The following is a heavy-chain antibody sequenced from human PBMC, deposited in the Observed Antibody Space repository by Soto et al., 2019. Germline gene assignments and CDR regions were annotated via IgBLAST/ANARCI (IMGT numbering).Heavy chain of an antibody. J-gene: IGHJ5*02. CDR2: IYHSGST. CDR3: ARGPVTMVRGAWFDP. CDR1: GGSISSGGYS. D-gene: IGHD3-10*01. Sequence: TLSLTCAVSGGSISSGGYSWSWIRQPPGKGLEWIGYIYHSGSTYYNPSLKSRVTISVDRSKNQFSLKLSSVTAADTAVYYCARGPVTMVRGAWFDPWGQGTRVTVAS. V-gene: IGHV4-30-2*01.